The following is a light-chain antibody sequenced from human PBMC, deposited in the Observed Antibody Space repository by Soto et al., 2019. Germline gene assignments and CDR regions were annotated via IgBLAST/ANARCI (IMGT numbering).Light chain of an antibody. J-gene: IGKJ4*02. V-gene: IGKV3-15*01. CDR3: QQYNNWPLT. CDR1: QSVAGN. Sequence: EIVMTQSPATLSVSPGERATLSCRASQSVAGNLARYQQKPGQAPRLLMYGASTRATGIPARFSGSGSGTEFTLTISILQSEDFGVYYCQQYNNWPLTFGGGTKVEI. CDR2: GAS.